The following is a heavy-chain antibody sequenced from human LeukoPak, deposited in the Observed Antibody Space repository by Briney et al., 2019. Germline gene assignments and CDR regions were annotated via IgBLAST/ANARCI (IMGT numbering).Heavy chain of an antibody. V-gene: IGHV3-23*01. J-gene: IGHJ5*02. D-gene: IGHD2-2*02. CDR1: GFTFSGHG. CDR3: ARDSPISTDRWFDP. Sequence: PGGSLRLSCAASGFTFSGHGMNWVRQAPGKGLEWVSGITGSGATTYYADSVKGRFTISRDNSKNTVYLQMNSLRAEDTAVYYCARDSPISTDRWFDPWGQGTLVTVSS. CDR2: ITGSGATT.